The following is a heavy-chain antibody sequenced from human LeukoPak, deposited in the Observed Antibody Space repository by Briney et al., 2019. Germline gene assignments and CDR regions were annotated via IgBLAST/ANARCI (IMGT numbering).Heavy chain of an antibody. V-gene: IGHV5-51*01. Sequence: GESLKISCKGSGYSFTSYWIGWVRQMPGKGLEWMGIIYPGDSDTRYSPSFQGQVTFSVDKSISTAYLQWSSLKAADTAMYYCARRGYSVSFDYWGQGTLVTVSS. CDR2: IYPGDSDT. CDR1: GYSFTSYW. D-gene: IGHD5/OR15-5a*01. CDR3: ARRGYSVSFDY. J-gene: IGHJ4*02.